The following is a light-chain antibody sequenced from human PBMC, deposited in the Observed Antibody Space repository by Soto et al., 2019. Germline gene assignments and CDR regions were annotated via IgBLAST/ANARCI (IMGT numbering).Light chain of an antibody. CDR1: NLGRIS. V-gene: IGLV3-21*02. Sequence: SYELTQPPSVSVAPGQTARIPCGGNNLGRISVHWYQQKSGQAPVLVVFDDGDRPSGVPERFSGSNSGNMATLTISSVEAGDEADYFCQVWDDGSARVVFGGGTKLTVL. CDR3: QVWDDGSARVV. J-gene: IGLJ2*01. CDR2: DDG.